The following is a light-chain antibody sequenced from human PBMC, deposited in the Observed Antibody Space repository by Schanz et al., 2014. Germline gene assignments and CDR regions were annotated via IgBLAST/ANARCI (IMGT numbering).Light chain of an antibody. V-gene: IGKV3-15*01. CDR3: QQYGSSPWT. CDR1: QSVSGN. Sequence: EIVMTQSPATLSVSPGERATLSCRASQSVSGNLAWYQQKPGQAPRLLIYSASTRATGIPARFSGSGSGTEFTLSISSLQSEDFAVYYCQQYGSSPWTFGQGTKVEIK. J-gene: IGKJ1*01. CDR2: SAS.